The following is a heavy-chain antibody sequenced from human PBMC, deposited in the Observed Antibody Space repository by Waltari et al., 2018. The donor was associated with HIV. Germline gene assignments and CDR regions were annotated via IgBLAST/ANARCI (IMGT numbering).Heavy chain of an antibody. CDR1: GGYLSSYY. J-gene: IGHJ4*02. CDR2: IYYIGTT. Sequence: QVQLQESGPGLVKPSETLSLTCTVSGGYLSSYYWSWIRQPPGEGLEWIGYIYYIGTTNYKPSLKSRVTISVDTSKNQLSLNLSSVTAADTAVYYCARYGERFLDFWGQGTLVTVSS. CDR3: ARYGERFLDF. V-gene: IGHV4-59*01. D-gene: IGHD3-10*01.